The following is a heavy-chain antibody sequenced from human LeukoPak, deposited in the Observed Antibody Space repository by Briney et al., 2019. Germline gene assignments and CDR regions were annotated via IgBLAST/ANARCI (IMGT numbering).Heavy chain of an antibody. V-gene: IGHV3-48*04. Sequence: PGGSLRLSCAASGFTFSSYSMNWVRQAPGKGLEWVSYISSSSSTIYYADSVKGRFTISRDNAKNSLYLQMNSLRAEDTAVYYCARDMYSDYWGQGTLVTVSS. D-gene: IGHD6-13*01. CDR3: ARDMYSDY. CDR1: GFTFSSYS. J-gene: IGHJ4*02. CDR2: ISSSSSTI.